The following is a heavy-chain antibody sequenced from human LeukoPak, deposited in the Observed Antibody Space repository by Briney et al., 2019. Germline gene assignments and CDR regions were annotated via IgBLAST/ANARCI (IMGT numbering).Heavy chain of an antibody. D-gene: IGHD6-19*01. CDR3: AKDFISGWYRDLGY. CDR1: GLTFSSYA. J-gene: IGHJ4*02. V-gene: IGHV3-23*01. CDR2: ISGSGGST. Sequence: GGSLRLSCAASGLTFSSYAMSWARQAPGEGLEWVSAISGSGGSTYYADSVKGRFSISRDNSRDTLYLQMNSLRAEDTAVYYCAKDFISGWYRDLGYWGQGTLVTVSS.